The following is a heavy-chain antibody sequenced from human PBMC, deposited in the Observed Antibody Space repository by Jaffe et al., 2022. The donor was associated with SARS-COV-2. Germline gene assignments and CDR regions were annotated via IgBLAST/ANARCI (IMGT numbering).Heavy chain of an antibody. Sequence: QVQLQESGPGLVKPSETLSLICTVSGGSVSSGNFYWSWIRQPPGKGLECIGYISYSGNTNYNPSLKNRVTISIDTSKNQFSLRLSSVTAADTAVYYCAGAFDDSGYYPWFDPWGQGTLVTVSS. V-gene: IGHV4-61*01. CDR2: ISYSGNT. J-gene: IGHJ5*02. CDR3: AGAFDDSGYYPWFDP. D-gene: IGHD3-22*01. CDR1: GGSVSSGNFY.